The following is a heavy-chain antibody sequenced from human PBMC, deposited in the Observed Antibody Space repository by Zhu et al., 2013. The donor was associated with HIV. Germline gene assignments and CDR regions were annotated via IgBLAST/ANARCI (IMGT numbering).Heavy chain of an antibody. Sequence: QVQLVQSGAEVKKPGSSVKVSCKASGGTFSSYAISWVRQAPGQGLEWMGGIIPIFGTANYAQKFQGRVTITADESTSTAYMELSSLRSEDTAVYYCARDLRHYYGSGNEPLEQPLTFDYWGQGTLVTVSS. CDR1: GGTFSSYA. CDR2: IIPIFGTA. V-gene: IGHV1-69*01. D-gene: IGHD3-10*01. J-gene: IGHJ4*02. CDR3: ARDLRHYYGSGNEPLEQPLTFDY.